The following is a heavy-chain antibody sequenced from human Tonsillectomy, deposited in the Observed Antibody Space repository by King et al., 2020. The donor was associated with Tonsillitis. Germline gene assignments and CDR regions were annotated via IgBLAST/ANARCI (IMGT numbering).Heavy chain of an antibody. CDR2: ISGSGGST. V-gene: IGHV3-23*04. Sequence: VQLVESGGGLIQPGGSLRLSCAVSGFTFSSYAMNWVRQAPGKGLEWVSGISGSGGSTYYADSVEGRFAISRDNSKNTLYLQMNSLRAEDTAVYYCAEDRDFWSPHGMDVWGQGTTVSVSS. J-gene: IGHJ6*02. CDR3: AEDRDFWSPHGMDV. CDR1: GFTFSSYA. D-gene: IGHD3-3*01.